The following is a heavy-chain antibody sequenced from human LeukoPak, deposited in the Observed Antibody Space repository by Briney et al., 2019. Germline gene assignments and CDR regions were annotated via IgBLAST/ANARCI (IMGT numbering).Heavy chain of an antibody. CDR3: ARGDYGDFRVFYTLFDY. CDR1: GYSFTSYW. V-gene: IGHV5-51*01. CDR2: IYPGDSDT. Sequence: MSGESLKISCKGSGYSFTSYWIGWVRQMPGKGLEWMGIIYPGDSDTRYSPSFQGQVTISADKSISTAYLQWSSLKASDTAMYYCARGDYGDFRVFYTLFDYWGQGTLVTVSS. D-gene: IGHD4-17*01. J-gene: IGHJ4*02.